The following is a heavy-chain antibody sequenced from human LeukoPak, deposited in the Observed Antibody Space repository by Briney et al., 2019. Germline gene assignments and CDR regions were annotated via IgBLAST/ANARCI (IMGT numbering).Heavy chain of an antibody. Sequence: GGSLRLSCAASGFTFSSYGMHWVRQAPGKGLEWVVNIKQDGSEKYYVDSVKGRFTISRDNAKNSLYLQMNSLRAEDTAVYYCAVGRSPYGDYASNWFDPWGQGTLVTVSS. CDR1: GFTFSSYG. CDR3: AVGRSPYGDYASNWFDP. J-gene: IGHJ5*02. D-gene: IGHD4-17*01. CDR2: IKQDGSEK. V-gene: IGHV3-7*03.